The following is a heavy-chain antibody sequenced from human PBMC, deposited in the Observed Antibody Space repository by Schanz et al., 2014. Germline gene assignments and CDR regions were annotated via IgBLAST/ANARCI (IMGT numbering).Heavy chain of an antibody. CDR3: VKDLQRELLRDDHYYGMDV. Sequence: EVQLVESGGGLIQPGGSLRLSCAASGFTVSSNYMSWVRQAPGKGLEWVAVIYSGGSTFYTDSVKGRFTISRDNSKNTLYLQMNSLIAEDTAVYYCVKDLQRELLRDDHYYGMDVWGQGTTVTVSS. CDR2: IYSGGST. D-gene: IGHD1-26*01. J-gene: IGHJ6*02. CDR1: GFTVSSNY. V-gene: IGHV3-53*01.